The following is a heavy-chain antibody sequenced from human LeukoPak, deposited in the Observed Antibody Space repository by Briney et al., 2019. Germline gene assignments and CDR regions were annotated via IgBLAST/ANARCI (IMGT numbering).Heavy chain of an antibody. CDR1: GFTFSRYS. V-gene: IGHV3-74*01. CDR3: ARDYYDGSGYYPSPLDY. D-gene: IGHD3-22*01. J-gene: IGHJ4*02. CDR2: VNSEGSST. Sequence: PGGSPRLSCAASGFTFSRYSMHWVRHAPGKGLGWVSRVNSEGSSTSYADSVRGRFTISRDNAKNTLYQQMNRLRAEDTAVYYCARDYYDGSGYYPSPLDYWGQGTLVTVSS.